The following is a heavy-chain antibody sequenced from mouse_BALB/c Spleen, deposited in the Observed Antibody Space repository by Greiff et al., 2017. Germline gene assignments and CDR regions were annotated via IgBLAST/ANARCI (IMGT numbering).Heavy chain of an antibody. CDR3: ARQGIYYDYDDGRNHSRHSSRSDY. V-gene: IGHV5-6*01. Sequence: EVKLVESGGDLVKPGGSLKLSCAASGFTFSSYGMSWVRQTPDKRLEWVATISSGGSYTYYPDSVKGRFTISRDNAKNTLYLQMSSLKSEDTAMYYCARQGIYYDYDDGRNHSRHSSRSDYWGQGTTLTVSS. D-gene: IGHD2-4*01. J-gene: IGHJ2*01. CDR1: GFTFSSYG. CDR2: ISSGGSYT.